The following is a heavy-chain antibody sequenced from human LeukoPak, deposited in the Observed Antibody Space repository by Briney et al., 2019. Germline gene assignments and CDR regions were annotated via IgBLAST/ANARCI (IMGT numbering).Heavy chain of an antibody. CDR1: GGSISGYY. J-gene: IGHJ5*02. CDR2: INHSGST. D-gene: IGHD2-2*01. V-gene: IGHV4-34*01. CDR3: AREADYCSSTSCYAGWFDP. Sequence: SETLSLTCAVYGGSISGYYWSWIRQPPGKGLEWIGEINHSGSTNYNPSLKSRVTISVDTSKNQFSLKLSSVTAADTAVYYCAREADYCSSTSCYAGWFDPWGQGTLVTVSS.